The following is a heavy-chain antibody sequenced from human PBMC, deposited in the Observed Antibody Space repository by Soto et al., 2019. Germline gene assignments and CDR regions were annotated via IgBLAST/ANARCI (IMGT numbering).Heavy chain of an antibody. CDR1: GGSVSSGSYY. CDR3: ARRGGSYPNGPYFDL. Sequence: QVQLQESGPGLVKPSETLSLTCTVSGGSVSSGSYYWSWIRQPPGKGLEWLGYIYYSGSTNYNPSLKSRVTISVDPSKSQFSLKLSSVTAADTAVYYCARRGGSYPNGPYFDLWGRGTLVTVSS. J-gene: IGHJ2*01. CDR2: IYYSGST. D-gene: IGHD1-26*01. V-gene: IGHV4-61*01.